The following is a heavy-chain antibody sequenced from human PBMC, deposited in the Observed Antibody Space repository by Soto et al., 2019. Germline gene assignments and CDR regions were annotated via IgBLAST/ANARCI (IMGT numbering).Heavy chain of an antibody. V-gene: IGHV3-23*01. CDR3: AKDYPTYYYDSSGYTNWFDP. D-gene: IGHD3-22*01. J-gene: IGHJ5*02. Sequence: GGSLRLSCAASGFTFSSYAMSWVRQAPGKGLEWVSAISGSGGSTYYADSVKGRFTISRDNSKNTLYLQMNSLRAEDTAVYYCAKDYPTYYYDSSGYTNWFDPWGQGTLVTVSS. CDR2: ISGSGGST. CDR1: GFTFSSYA.